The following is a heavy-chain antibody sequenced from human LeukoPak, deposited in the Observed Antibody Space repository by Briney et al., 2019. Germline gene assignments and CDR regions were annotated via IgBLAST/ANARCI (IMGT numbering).Heavy chain of an antibody. CDR3: ARDGGYSGSIDYGMDV. CDR2: VYSGGSA. CDR1: GFTVSSNY. J-gene: IGHJ6*02. V-gene: IGHV3-53*01. Sequence: HPGGSLRLSCAASGFTVSSNYMSWVRQAPGKGLEWVSVVYSGGSAYYADSVKGRFTISRDNSKNTLYLQMNSLRAEDTAVYYCARDGGYSGSIDYGMDVWGQGTTVIVSS. D-gene: IGHD5-12*01.